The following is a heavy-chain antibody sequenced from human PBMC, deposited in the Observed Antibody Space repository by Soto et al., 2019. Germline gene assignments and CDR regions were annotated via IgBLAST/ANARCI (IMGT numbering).Heavy chain of an antibody. J-gene: IGHJ4*02. CDR3: ARTGNSEFDY. CDR1: GGTFSNYA. CDR2: ITPLVTTA. Sequence: QVQLVQSGAEVKTPGSSVKVSCKASGGTFSNYAINWVRQAPGQGLEWMGGITPLVTTANYAQNYRGRVTITADKSTSTAYMELSRLRSEDTAVYYCARTGNSEFDYWCQGTLVTVSS. V-gene: IGHV1-69*14. D-gene: IGHD1-7*01.